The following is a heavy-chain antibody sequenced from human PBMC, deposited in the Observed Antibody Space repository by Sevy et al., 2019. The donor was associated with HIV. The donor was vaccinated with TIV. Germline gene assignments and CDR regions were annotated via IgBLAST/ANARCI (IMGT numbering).Heavy chain of an antibody. CDR3: ARGPEWELTSFLSH. Sequence: GESLKISCAASGSTFRTYAFHWVRQTPGRGLEWIGLISSNGDNAFYANSVRGRFTISRDNSMNTLYLQMTSLTPDDTAVYYCARGPEWELTSFLSHWGQGTLVTVSS. CDR1: GSTFRTYA. J-gene: IGHJ4*02. D-gene: IGHD1-26*01. V-gene: IGHV3-30-3*01. CDR2: ISSNGDNA.